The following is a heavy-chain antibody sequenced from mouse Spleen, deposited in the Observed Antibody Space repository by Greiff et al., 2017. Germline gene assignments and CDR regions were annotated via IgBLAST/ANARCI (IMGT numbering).Heavy chain of an antibody. J-gene: IGHJ2*01. CDR3: ARHSLYDYLDY. CDR2: ISSGGSYT. D-gene: IGHD2-3*01. CDR1: GFTFSSYA. V-gene: IGHV5-9-3*01. Sequence: EVQVVESGGGLVKPGGSLKLSCAASGFTFSSYAMSWVRQTPEKRLEWVATISSGGSYTYYPDSVKGRFTISRDNAKNTLYLQMSSLRSEDTAMYYCARHSLYDYLDYWGQGTTLTVSS.